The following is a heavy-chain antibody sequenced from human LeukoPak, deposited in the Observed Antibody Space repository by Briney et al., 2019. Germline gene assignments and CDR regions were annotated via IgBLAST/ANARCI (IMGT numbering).Heavy chain of an antibody. V-gene: IGHV3-23*01. D-gene: IGHD3-9*01. J-gene: IGHJ4*02. CDR3: VIWGDYDVLTGYYDPDY. CDR1: GFTFSNYA. Sequence: PGGSLRLSCVASGFTFSNYAMSWVRQAPGKGLEWVSAITGSGTSTYYADSLKGRFTISRDNSKNTVFLQMNSLRHEDTAIYYCVIWGDYDVLTGYYDPDYWGQGALVTVSP. CDR2: ITGSGTST.